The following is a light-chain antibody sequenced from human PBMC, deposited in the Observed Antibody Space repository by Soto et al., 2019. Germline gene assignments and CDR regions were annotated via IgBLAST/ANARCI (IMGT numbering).Light chain of an antibody. J-gene: IGKJ4*01. CDR3: QQYKSYPLT. CDR1: QDISTS. V-gene: IGKV1D-16*01. Sequence: DIQMTQSPSSLSASVGDRVTITCRASQDISTSLDWYQQKPEKAPKPLIYAASSLQSGVPSRFSCSGSGTDFTLTISSLQPEDFATYYCQQYKSYPLTFGGGTKVEIK. CDR2: AAS.